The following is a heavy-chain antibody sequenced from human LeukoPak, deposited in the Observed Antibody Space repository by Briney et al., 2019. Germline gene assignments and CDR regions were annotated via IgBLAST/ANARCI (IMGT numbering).Heavy chain of an antibody. Sequence: SVKVSCKASGYTFTAYYMHWVRQAPGQGLEWMGGIIPIFGTANYAQKFQGRVTITADESTSTAYMELSSLRSEDTAVYYCANIGYCSGGSCYSVNYYYYGMDVWGQGTTVTVSS. CDR3: ANIGYCSGGSCYSVNYYYYGMDV. CDR1: GYTFTAYY. D-gene: IGHD2-15*01. J-gene: IGHJ6*02. V-gene: IGHV1-69*13. CDR2: IIPIFGTA.